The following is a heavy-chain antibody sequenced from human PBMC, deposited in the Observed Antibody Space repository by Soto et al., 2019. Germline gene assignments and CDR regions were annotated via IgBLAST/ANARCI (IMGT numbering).Heavy chain of an antibody. D-gene: IGHD2-15*01. V-gene: IGHV1-69*13. CDR3: ARGQVVVVAAYYGMDV. J-gene: IGHJ6*02. CDR2: IIPIFGTA. CDR1: GGTFSSYA. Sequence: SVKVSCKASGGTFSSYAISWVRQAPGQGLEWMGGIIPIFGTANCAQKFQGRVTITADESTSTAYMELSSLRSEDTAVYYCARGQVVVVAAYYGMDVWGQGTTVTVSS.